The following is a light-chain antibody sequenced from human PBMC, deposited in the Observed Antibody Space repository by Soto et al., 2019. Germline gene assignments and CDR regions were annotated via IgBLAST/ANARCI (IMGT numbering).Light chain of an antibody. CDR1: QSIYIY. V-gene: IGKV1-39*01. CDR2: AAS. CDR3: QQSWSPQWT. Sequence: DIQMTQSPASLSASVGDRVPITCRASQSIYIYLNWYQQKPGKAPKVLIYAASSLHSGVPSRFSGSGSGTDFTLTISSLQPEDFATYYCQQSWSPQWTFGQGTKVEIK. J-gene: IGKJ1*01.